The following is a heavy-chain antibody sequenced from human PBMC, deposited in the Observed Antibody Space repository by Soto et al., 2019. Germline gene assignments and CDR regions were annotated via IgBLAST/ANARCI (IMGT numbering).Heavy chain of an antibody. CDR1: GGSFSPYF. J-gene: IGHJ2*01. CDR3: ARLASGWQYYYFDF. Sequence: QVQLQQWGAGLLKPSETLSLTCAVYGGSFSPYFWSWLRQPPGKGLEWIGEINHSGSTNYNPSITRRATLSVDTSKNQVSLKLTTVTAADTAVYYCARLASGWQYYYFDFWGRGTPVTVSS. V-gene: IGHV4-34*01. D-gene: IGHD6-19*01. CDR2: INHSGST.